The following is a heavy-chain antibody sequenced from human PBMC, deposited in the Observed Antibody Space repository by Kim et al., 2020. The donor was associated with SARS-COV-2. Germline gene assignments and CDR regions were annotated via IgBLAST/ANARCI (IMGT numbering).Heavy chain of an antibody. Sequence: GGSLRLSCAASGFTFDDYAMHWVRQAPGKGLEWVSLISGDGGSTYYADSVKGRFTISRDNSKNSLYLQMNSLRTEDTALYYCAKDLIISSGWYDYYYGMDVWGQGTTVTVSS. V-gene: IGHV3-43*02. CDR3: AKDLIISSGWYDYYYGMDV. CDR2: ISGDGGST. D-gene: IGHD6-19*01. J-gene: IGHJ6*02. CDR1: GFTFDDYA.